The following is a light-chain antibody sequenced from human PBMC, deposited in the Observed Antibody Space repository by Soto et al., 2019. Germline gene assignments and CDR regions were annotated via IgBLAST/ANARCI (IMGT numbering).Light chain of an antibody. CDR2: DTT. V-gene: IGLV1-40*01. J-gene: IGLJ3*02. CDR3: ATWDGSLNGWV. CDR1: GSNIGAGYD. Sequence: QSVLTQPPSVSGAPGQSVTISCIGSGSNIGAGYDVHWYQQLPGVAPKLLIFDTTNRPSGVPGRFSGSKSGASASLAITGLLPEDEADYYCATWDGSLNGWVFGGGTKLTVL.